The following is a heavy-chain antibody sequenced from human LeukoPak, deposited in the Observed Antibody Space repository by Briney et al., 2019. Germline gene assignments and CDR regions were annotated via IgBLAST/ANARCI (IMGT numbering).Heavy chain of an antibody. J-gene: IGHJ5*02. CDR3: ARSGYYRRRNWFDP. CDR1: GGSISSYY. V-gene: IGHV4-34*01. D-gene: IGHD3-3*01. CDR2: INHSGST. Sequence: SETLSPTCTVSGGSISSYYWSWLRQPPGKGLEWIGEINHSGSTNYNPSLKSRVTISVDTSKNQFSLKLSSVTAADTAVYYCARSGYYRRRNWFDPWGQGTLITISS.